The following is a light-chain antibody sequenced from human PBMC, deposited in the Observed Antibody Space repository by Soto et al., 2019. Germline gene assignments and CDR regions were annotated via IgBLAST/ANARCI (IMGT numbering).Light chain of an antibody. V-gene: IGLV2-14*01. CDR2: DVS. CDR1: SSDVGGYNY. CDR3: SSYTSSSTRV. Sequence: QSELTQPASVSGPPGQSITSSWTGTSSDVGGYNYVSWYQQHPGKAPKLMIYDVSNRPSGVSNRFSGPKSGNTASLTISGLQAEDEADYYCSSYTSSSTRVFGTGT. J-gene: IGLJ1*01.